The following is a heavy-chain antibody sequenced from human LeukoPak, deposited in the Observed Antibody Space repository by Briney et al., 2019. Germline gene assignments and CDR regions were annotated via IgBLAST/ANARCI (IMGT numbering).Heavy chain of an antibody. V-gene: IGHV4-4*07. CDR3: ASGHNSGWGYFDY. Sequence: SETLSLTCTVSGGSISSYQWSWIRQPAGKGLECIGRINPSGTTNYNPSLKSRVTMSVDTSKNQFSLKLSSVTAADTAVYYCASGHNSGWGYFDYWGQGSLVTVSS. J-gene: IGHJ4*02. CDR2: INPSGTT. CDR1: GGSISSYQ. D-gene: IGHD6-19*01.